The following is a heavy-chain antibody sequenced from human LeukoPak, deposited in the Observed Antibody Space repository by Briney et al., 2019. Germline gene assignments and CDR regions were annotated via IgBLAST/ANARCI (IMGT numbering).Heavy chain of an antibody. CDR1: GGSISRRSNY. D-gene: IGHD2-15*01. J-gene: IGHJ3*01. Sequence: SETLSLTCAVSGGSISRRSNYWVWIRQPPGKGLEWIGSMYYGGTTHYNPSLKSRVTISVDTSKNQFSLKLTSATAADTAIYYCATDERINSFDFWGQGTMVTVSS. CDR3: ATDERINSFDF. CDR2: MYYGGTT. V-gene: IGHV4-39*02.